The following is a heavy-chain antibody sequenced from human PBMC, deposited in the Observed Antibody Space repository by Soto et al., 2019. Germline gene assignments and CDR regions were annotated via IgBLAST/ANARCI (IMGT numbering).Heavy chain of an antibody. CDR1: GGSISSSSYY. V-gene: IGHV4-39*01. CDR3: ARHVRRYYFDY. Sequence: SETLSLTCTVSGGSISSSSYYWGWIRQPPGKGLEWIGSIYYSGSTYYNPSLKSRVTISVDTSKNQFSLKLSSVTAADTAVYYCARHVRRYYFDYWGQGTLVTVSS. CDR2: IYYSGST. J-gene: IGHJ4*02.